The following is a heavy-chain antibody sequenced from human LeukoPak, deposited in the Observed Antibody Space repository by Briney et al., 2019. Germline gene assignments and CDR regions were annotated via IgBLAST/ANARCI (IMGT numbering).Heavy chain of an antibody. CDR2: ISGDGGST. J-gene: IGHJ4*02. D-gene: IGHD3-22*01. V-gene: IGHV3-43*02. Sequence: GGSLRLSCAASGFTFDDYAMHWVRQAPGKGLEWVSLISGDGGSTYYADSVKGRFTISRDNSKNTLYLQMYSLRTEATALYYCAKTYGVSDYSDSSGTDYWGQGNLVTVSS. CDR3: AKTYGVSDYSDSSGTDY. CDR1: GFTFDDYA.